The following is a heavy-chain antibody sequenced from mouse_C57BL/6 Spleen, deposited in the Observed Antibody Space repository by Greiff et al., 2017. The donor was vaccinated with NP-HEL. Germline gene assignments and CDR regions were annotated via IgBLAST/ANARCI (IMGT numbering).Heavy chain of an antibody. V-gene: IGHV1-26*01. CDR1: GYTFTDYY. CDR2: INPNNGGT. J-gene: IGHJ1*03. Sequence: VQLQQSGPELVKPGASVKISCKASGYTFTDYYMNWVKQSHGKSLEWIGDINPNNGGTSYNQKFKGKATLTVDKSSSTAYMELRSLTSEDSAVYYCARDRGYWYFDVWGTGTTVTVSS. CDR3: ARDRGYWYFDV.